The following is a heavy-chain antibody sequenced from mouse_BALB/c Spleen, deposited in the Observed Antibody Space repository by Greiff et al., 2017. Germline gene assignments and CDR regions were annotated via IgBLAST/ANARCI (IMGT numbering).Heavy chain of an antibody. J-gene: IGHJ2*01. D-gene: IGHD4-1*01. CDR2: ISSGSSTI. CDR3: ARSNWAYYFDY. Sequence: EVKLMESGGGLVQPGGSRKLSCAASGFTFSSFGMHWVRQAPEKGLEWVAYISSGSSTIYYADTVKGRFTISRDNPKNTLFLQMTSLRSEDTAMYYCARSNWAYYFDYWGQGTTLTVSS. V-gene: IGHV5-17*02. CDR1: GFTFSSFG.